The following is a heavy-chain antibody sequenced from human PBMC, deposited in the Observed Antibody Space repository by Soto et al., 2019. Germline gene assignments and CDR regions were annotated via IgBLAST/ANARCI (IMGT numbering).Heavy chain of an antibody. D-gene: IGHD2-15*01. J-gene: IGHJ6*03. Sequence: QVQLVQSGAEVKKPGSSVKVSCKASGGTFSSYTITWVRQAPGQGLEWMGRMIPILGIANYAQKFQGRVTITADKSTSTAYMELSSLRSEDTAVYYCARGRDCSGGSCYSFFYYYMDVWGKGTTVTVSS. CDR3: ARGRDCSGGSCYSFFYYYMDV. CDR2: MIPILGIA. V-gene: IGHV1-69*02. CDR1: GGTFSSYT.